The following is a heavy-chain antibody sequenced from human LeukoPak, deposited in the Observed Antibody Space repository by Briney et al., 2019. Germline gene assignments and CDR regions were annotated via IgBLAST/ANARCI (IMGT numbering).Heavy chain of an antibody. CDR3: ARDPYASGYYGRAYFDY. D-gene: IGHD3-22*01. J-gene: IGHJ4*02. V-gene: IGHV3-23*01. CDR1: GFTFSDYN. Sequence: PGGSLRLSCAASGFTFSDYNMRWIRQAPGKGLEWVSTISGSGGSTYYGDSVKGRFTISRDNSKKTLYLQMTSLRAEDTAVYYCARDPYASGYYGRAYFDYWGQGTLVTVSS. CDR2: ISGSGGST.